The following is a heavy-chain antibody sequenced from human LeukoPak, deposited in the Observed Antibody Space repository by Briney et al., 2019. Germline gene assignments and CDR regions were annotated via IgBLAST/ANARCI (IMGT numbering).Heavy chain of an antibody. V-gene: IGHV7-4-1*02. CDR2: INTNTGNP. D-gene: IGHD6-13*01. J-gene: IGHJ6*02. CDR3: AREKEAAAGMHYYYYGMDV. Sequence: ASVKVSCKASGYTFTSYAMNWVRQAPGQGLEWMGWINTNTGNPTYAQGFTGRFVFSLDTSVSTAYLQISSLKAEDTAVYYCAREKEAAAGMHYYYYGMDVWGQGTTVTVSS. CDR1: GYTFTSYA.